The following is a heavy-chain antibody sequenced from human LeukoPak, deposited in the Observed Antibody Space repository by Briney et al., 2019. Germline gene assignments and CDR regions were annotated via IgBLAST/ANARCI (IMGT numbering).Heavy chain of an antibody. J-gene: IGHJ4*02. V-gene: IGHV4-31*03. D-gene: IGHD3-10*01. CDR3: ARDTLTMVRGVID. CDR2: IYYSGST. CDR1: GGSISSGGYY. Sequence: SETLSLTCTVSGGSISSGGYYWSWIRQHPGKGLEWIGYIYYSGSTYYNPSLKSRVTISVDTSKNQFSLKLSSVTAADTAVYYCARDTLTMVRGVIDWGQGTLVTVSS.